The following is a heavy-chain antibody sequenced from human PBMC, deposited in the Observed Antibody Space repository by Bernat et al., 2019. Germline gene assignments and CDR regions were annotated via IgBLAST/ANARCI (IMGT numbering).Heavy chain of an antibody. D-gene: IGHD6-19*01. CDR1: GYTFTSYG. CDR3: ARDSSGWYYYYYYGMDV. CDR2: ISAYNGNT. V-gene: IGHV1-18*01. Sequence: KASGYTFTSYGISWVRQAPGQGLEWMGWISAYNGNTNYARKLQGRVTMTTDTSTSTAYMELRSLRSDDTAVYYCARDSSGWYYYYYYGMDVWGQGTTV. J-gene: IGHJ6*02.